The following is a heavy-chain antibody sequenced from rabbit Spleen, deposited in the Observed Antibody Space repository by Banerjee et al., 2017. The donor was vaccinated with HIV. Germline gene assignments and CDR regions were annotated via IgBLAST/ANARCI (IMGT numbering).Heavy chain of an antibody. J-gene: IGHJ3*01. CDR3: ARDLAGVIGWNFGW. V-gene: IGHV1S40*01. D-gene: IGHD4-1*01. Sequence: QSLEESGGDLVKPGASLTLTCTASGFSFSSGYYMCWVRQAPGKGLEWIACTAGGRSTFTYYASWAKGRFTISKASSTTVTLRMTSLTGADTATYFCARDLAGVIGWNFGWWGQGTLVTVS. CDR1: GFSFSSGYY. CDR2: TAGGRSTFT.